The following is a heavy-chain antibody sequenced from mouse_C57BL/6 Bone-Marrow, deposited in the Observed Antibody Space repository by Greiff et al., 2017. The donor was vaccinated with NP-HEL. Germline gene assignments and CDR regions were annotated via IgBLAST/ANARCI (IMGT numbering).Heavy chain of an antibody. CDR1: GFTFTDYY. CDR2: IRNKANGYTT. Sequence: DVQLQESGGGLVQPGGSLSLSCAASGFTFTDYYMSWVRQPPGKALEWLGFIRNKANGYTTEYSASVKGRFTISRDNSQSILYLQMNALRAEDSATYYCARPDSSGDVPFDYWGQGTTLTVSS. J-gene: IGHJ2*01. D-gene: IGHD3-2*02. CDR3: ARPDSSGDVPFDY. V-gene: IGHV7-3*01.